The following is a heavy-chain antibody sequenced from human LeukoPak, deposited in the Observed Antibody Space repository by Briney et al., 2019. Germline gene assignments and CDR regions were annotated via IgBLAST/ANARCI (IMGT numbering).Heavy chain of an antibody. CDR1: GYTFTSYG. D-gene: IGHD4-23*01. CDR3: ARGDYGGGFDY. V-gene: IGHV1-18*01. Sequence: ASEKVSCKASGYTFTSYGITWVRQAPGQGLEWMGWISSYNGDTKYAQKVQGRVTVTTDTSTSTAYMELRSLSLDDTAVYYCARGDYGGGFDYWGQGTLVTVSS. J-gene: IGHJ4*02. CDR2: ISSYNGDT.